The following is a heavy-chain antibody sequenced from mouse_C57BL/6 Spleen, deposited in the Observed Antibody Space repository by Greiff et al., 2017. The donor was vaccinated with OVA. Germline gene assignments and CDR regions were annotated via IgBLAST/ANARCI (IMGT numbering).Heavy chain of an antibody. CDR3: ARGRGSSYGSSLGDY. D-gene: IGHD1-1*01. CDR2: IHPNSGST. J-gene: IGHJ2*01. V-gene: IGHV1-64*01. CDR1: GYTFTSYW. Sequence: VQLQQPGAELVKPGASVKLSCKASGYTFTSYWMHWVKQRPGQGLEWIGMIHPNSGSTNYNEKFKSKATLTVDKSSSTAYMQLSSLTSEDSAVYYCARGRGSSYGSSLGDYWGQGTTLTVSS.